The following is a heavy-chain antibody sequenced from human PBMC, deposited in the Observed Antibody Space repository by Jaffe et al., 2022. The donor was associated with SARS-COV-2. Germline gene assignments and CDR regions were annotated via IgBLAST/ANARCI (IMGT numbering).Heavy chain of an antibody. V-gene: IGHV4-59*01. CDR1: SGSISSYY. CDR3: ARSPYSDYDDYYGMDV. Sequence: QVQLQESGPGLVKPSETLSLTCTVSSGSISSYYWSWIRQPPGRGLEWIGYIDYIGSTNYNPSLKSRVTISVDASKNQFSLKLSSVTAADTAMYYCARSPYSDYDDYYGMDVWGQGTTVTVSS. D-gene: IGHD4-17*01. CDR2: IDYIGST. J-gene: IGHJ6*02.